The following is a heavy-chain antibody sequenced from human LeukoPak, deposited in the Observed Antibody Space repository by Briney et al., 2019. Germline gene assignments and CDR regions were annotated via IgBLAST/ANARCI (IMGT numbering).Heavy chain of an antibody. Sequence: GGSLRLSCAASGFTFNNYVMYWVRQAPGKGLEWVAVISYDGSKKYYADSVRGRLTISRDNSKNTLYLQMNSVRTEDTAVYYCAKGAASDYYFGHWGQGTLVTVSS. V-gene: IGHV3-30*18. CDR2: ISYDGSKK. CDR3: AKGAASDYYFGH. CDR1: GFTFNNYV. D-gene: IGHD6-13*01. J-gene: IGHJ4*02.